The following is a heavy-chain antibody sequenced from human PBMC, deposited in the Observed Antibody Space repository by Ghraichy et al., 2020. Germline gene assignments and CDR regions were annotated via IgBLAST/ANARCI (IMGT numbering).Heavy chain of an antibody. CDR3: ARYNSGSTCIDH. J-gene: IGHJ4*02. D-gene: IGHD2-15*01. CDR2: LSGSGGST. CDR1: GFTFSSYA. Sequence: GGSLRLSCAASGFTFSSYAMGWVRQAPGKGLDWVSSLSGSGGSTYYADSVKGRITLSRDNSKSTLYLQMNSLRAEDTAVYYCARYNSGSTCIDHWGQGTLVTVSS. V-gene: IGHV3-23*01.